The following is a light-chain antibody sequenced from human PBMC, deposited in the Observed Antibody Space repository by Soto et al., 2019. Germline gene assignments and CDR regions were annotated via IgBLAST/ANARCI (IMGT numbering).Light chain of an antibody. CDR1: SSDVGGYNY. CDR2: EVT. CDR3: SSYAGSNKRV. J-gene: IGLJ1*01. V-gene: IGLV2-8*01. Sequence: QSVLTQPPSASGSPVQSLTISCTGTSSDVGGYNYVSWYQQHPGKAPKLMIYEVTKRPSGVPDRFSGSESGNTASLTVSGLQAEDEADYYCSSYAGSNKRVFGTGTKVTVL.